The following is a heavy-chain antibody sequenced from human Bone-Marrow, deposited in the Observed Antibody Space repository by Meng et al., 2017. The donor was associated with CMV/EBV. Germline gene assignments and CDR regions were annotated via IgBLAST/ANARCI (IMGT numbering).Heavy chain of an antibody. Sequence: ASVKVSCKASGYTFTSYYMHWVRQAPGQGLEWMGIINPSGGSTSYAQKFQGRVTMTRDTSKNQFSLKLSSVTAADTAVYYCARGDCSSTSCYPYYGMDVWGQGTTVTVSS. CDR1: GYTFTSYY. V-gene: IGHV1-46*01. J-gene: IGHJ6*02. D-gene: IGHD2-2*01. CDR2: INPSGGST. CDR3: ARGDCSSTSCYPYYGMDV.